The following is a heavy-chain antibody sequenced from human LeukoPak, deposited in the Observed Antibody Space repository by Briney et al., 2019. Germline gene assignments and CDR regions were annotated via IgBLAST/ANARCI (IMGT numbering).Heavy chain of an antibody. CDR2: ISSSSSDI. V-gene: IGHV3-21*01. J-gene: IGHJ3*02. D-gene: IGHD2-2*01. CDR3: ARIMVDLPLVPDGFDM. CDR1: GFTFSIYS. Sequence: GGSLRLSCAASGFTFSIYSMTWVRQAPGKGLEYVSAISSSSSDIYYADSVKGRFTISRDNAKNSLYLQMNSLIAEDTAVYYCARIMVDLPLVPDGFDMWGQGTMVTVSS.